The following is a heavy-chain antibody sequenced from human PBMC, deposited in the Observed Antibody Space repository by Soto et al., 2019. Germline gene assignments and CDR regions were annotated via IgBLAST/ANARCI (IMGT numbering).Heavy chain of an antibody. CDR2: INAGNGNT. V-gene: IGHV1-3*01. J-gene: IGHJ3*02. CDR1: GYTFTNYA. D-gene: IGHD5-12*01. Sequence: ASVKVSCKASGYTFTNYAMHWVRQAPGQRLEWMGWINAGNGNTKYSQKFQGRVTITRDTSASTAYMELSSLRSEDTAVYYCARGSDGYNWGDAFDIWGQGTMVTVSS. CDR3: ARGSDGYNWGDAFDI.